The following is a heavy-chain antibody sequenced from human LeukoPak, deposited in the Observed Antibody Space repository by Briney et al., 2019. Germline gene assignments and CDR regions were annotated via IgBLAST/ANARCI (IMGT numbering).Heavy chain of an antibody. D-gene: IGHD1-20*01. CDR3: ARPLTIAGTWNFQN. CDR1: GFTFSSYA. Sequence: GGSLRLSCAASGFTFSSYAMSWVRQAPGRGLEWVANIRQDGSDKYYLDSVRGRFTISRDNADNSLFLEMNSLREEDTAVYYCARPLTIAGTWNFQNWGQGTLVTVSS. J-gene: IGHJ1*01. V-gene: IGHV3-7*01. CDR2: IRQDGSDK.